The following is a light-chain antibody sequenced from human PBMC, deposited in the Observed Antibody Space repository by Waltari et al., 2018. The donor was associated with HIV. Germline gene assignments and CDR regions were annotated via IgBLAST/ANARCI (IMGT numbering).Light chain of an antibody. J-gene: IGKJ2*01. CDR2: GAS. V-gene: IGKV3-15*01. Sequence: EIVMPQSPATLSVSPGERATLSCRASQTVSSNFAWYQQKPGQAPSLLSFGASTRATGVPARFSGSESGTEFTLTISSLQSEDFAVYYCQQYNNWPPVFGQGTKLEIK. CDR1: QTVSSN. CDR3: QQYNNWPPV.